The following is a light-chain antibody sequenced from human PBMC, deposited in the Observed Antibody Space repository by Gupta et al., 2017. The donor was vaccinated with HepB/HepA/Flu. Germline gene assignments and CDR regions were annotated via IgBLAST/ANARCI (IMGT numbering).Light chain of an antibody. J-gene: IGLJ3*02. CDR3: SSYAGSNRVM. Sequence: QSALTQPRSASGSPGQSVTISCMGTTSDIGYYDYVSWFQQHPGKAPKLMIYGVNKRPSGVPARFSGSKSGYTASLTVSGLQAEDEADYYCSSYAGSNRVMFGGGTKLTVL. V-gene: IGLV2-8*01. CDR2: GVN. CDR1: TSDIGYYDY.